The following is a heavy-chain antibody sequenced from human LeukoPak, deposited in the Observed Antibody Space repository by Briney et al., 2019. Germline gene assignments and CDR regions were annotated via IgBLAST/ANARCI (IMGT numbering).Heavy chain of an antibody. J-gene: IGHJ4*02. CDR3: ARVGYSSGWYSFAY. CDR2: IYYSGST. CDR1: GGSISSYY. V-gene: IGHV4-59*01. Sequence: KSSETLSLTCTVSGGSISSYYWSWIRQPPGKGLEWIGYIYYSGSTNYNPSLKSRVTISVDTSKNQFSLKLSSVTAADTAVYYCARVGYSSGWYSFAYWGQGTLVTVSS. D-gene: IGHD6-19*01.